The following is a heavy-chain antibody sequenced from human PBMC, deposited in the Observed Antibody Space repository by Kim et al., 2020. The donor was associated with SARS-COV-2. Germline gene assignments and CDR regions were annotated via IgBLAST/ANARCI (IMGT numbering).Heavy chain of an antibody. D-gene: IGHD3-22*01. CDR1: GGTFSSYA. CDR3: AATAAYDSSGYPSYGMDV. J-gene: IGHJ6*02. Sequence: SVKVSCKASGGTFSSYAISWVRQAPGQGLEWMGGIIPIFGTANYAQKFQGRVTITADESTSTAYMELSSLRSEDTAVYYCAATAAYDSSGYPSYGMDVWGQGTTVTLSS. CDR2: IIPIFGTA. V-gene: IGHV1-69*13.